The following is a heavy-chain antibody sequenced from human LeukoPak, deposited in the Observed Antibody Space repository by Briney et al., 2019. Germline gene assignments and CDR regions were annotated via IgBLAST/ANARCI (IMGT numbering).Heavy chain of an antibody. CDR1: GFTFSSYY. CDR2: IHSDWSST. Sequence: GGSVRLFCGASGFTFSSYYMHWVRHAPGKGLVWVSRIHSDWSSTIYADSVKGRFTISRDNAKNTLYLQMNSLRDEDTAVYYCARADWDTAMIDYWGQGTLVTVSS. J-gene: IGHJ4*02. CDR3: ARADWDTAMIDY. V-gene: IGHV3-74*01. D-gene: IGHD5-18*01.